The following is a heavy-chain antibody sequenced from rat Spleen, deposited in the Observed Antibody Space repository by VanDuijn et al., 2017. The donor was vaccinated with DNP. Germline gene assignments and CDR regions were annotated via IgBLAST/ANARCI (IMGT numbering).Heavy chain of an antibody. CDR3: TRGVPNVLDY. Sequence: QVQLKESGPGLVQPSQTLSLTCTVSGFSLTRYHVHWVRQPPGKGLAWIAAISSGGNTYFNPLLTSRRSIRRDTSKSQVFLKMDSLQTEDSAMYFGTRGVPNVLDYWGQGVMVTVSS. CDR2: ISSGGNT. J-gene: IGHJ2*01. V-gene: IGHV2S12*01. CDR1: GFSLTRYH.